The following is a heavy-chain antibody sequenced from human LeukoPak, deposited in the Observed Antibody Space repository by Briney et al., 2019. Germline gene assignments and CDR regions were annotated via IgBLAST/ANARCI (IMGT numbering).Heavy chain of an antibody. CDR3: ARTSVTVIRGVIEDGMDV. D-gene: IGHD3-10*01. CDR2: IDPSTGRT. Sequence: GASVKVSCKPSGYTFTDYYLHWVRQAPGQGLEWMGWIDPSTGRTNYAENFQGRVTMTRDTSVSTAYMDLSRLGSDDTAVYYCARTSVTVIRGVIEDGMDVWGQGTTVTVSS. V-gene: IGHV1-2*02. J-gene: IGHJ6*02. CDR1: GYTFTDYY.